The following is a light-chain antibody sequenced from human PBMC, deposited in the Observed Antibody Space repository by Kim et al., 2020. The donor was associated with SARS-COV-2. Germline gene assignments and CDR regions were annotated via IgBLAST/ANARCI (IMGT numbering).Light chain of an antibody. V-gene: IGLV2-11*01. J-gene: IGLJ3*02. CDR2: DVS. CDR1: SSDVGGYNY. CDR3: CSYAGSHWV. Sequence: QSALTQPRSVSGSPGQSVTISCTGTSSDVGGYNYVSWYQQHPGKAPKFMIYDVSKRPSGVPDRFSGSKSGNTASLTISGLQAEDEADYYCCSYAGSHWVFGGGTQLTVL.